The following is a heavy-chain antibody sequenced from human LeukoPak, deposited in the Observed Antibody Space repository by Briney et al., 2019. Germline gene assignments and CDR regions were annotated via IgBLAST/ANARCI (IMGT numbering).Heavy chain of an antibody. Sequence: GRSLRLSCAASGFTFSSHWMHWVRQAPGKGLVWVSRINSDGSTTTYADSVKGRFTISRDNANNTLYLQMNSLRAEDTAVYYCAKDSYYYYGMDVWGQGTTVTVSS. CDR3: AKDSYYYYGMDV. J-gene: IGHJ6*02. V-gene: IGHV3-74*01. CDR1: GFTFSSHW. CDR2: INSDGSTT.